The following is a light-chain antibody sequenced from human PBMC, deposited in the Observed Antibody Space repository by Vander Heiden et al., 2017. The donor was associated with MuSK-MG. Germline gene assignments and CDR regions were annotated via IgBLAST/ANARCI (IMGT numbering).Light chain of an antibody. CDR2: QDS. Sequence: SYALTQPPSVSVSPGQSASITRSGDKWGDKYACWYQQKPGQSPVLVIYQDSKRPAGIPGRFSGSNSGNTATLTISGTQAMDEADYYCQAWDSSTDVVFGGGTKLTVL. CDR1: KWGDKY. J-gene: IGLJ2*01. V-gene: IGLV3-1*01. CDR3: QAWDSSTDVV.